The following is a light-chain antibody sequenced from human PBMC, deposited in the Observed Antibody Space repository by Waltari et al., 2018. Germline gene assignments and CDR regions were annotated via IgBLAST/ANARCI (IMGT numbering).Light chain of an antibody. CDR2: GAS. V-gene: IGKV3-20*01. CDR1: QSVSSNY. Sequence: EIVLTQSPGTLSLSPGERATLSCRASQSVSSNYLAWYQHKPGQAPSLLILGASSRSAGIPDRFSGSGSGTDFTLTITRLEPEDFAVYYCQLYGSSPTWTFGQGTKVEIK. J-gene: IGKJ1*01. CDR3: QLYGSSPTWT.